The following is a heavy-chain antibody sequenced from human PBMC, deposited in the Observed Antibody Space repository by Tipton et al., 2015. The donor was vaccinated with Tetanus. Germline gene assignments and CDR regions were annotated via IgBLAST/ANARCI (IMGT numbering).Heavy chain of an antibody. Sequence: TLSLTCAVNGGSSSDYYWTWIRQAPGKGLEWIGEINHTGRTYYNPSLKSRVTISVDTSKNQFSLKLSSVTAADTAVYYCASHYGSGSDDAFDIWGQGTMVTVSS. CDR3: ASHYGSGSDDAFDI. CDR2: INHTGRT. V-gene: IGHV4-34*01. CDR1: GGSSSDYY. D-gene: IGHD3-10*01. J-gene: IGHJ3*02.